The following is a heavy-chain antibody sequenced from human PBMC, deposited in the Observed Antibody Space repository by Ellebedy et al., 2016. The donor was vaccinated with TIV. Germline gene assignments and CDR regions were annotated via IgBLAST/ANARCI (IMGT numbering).Heavy chain of an antibody. CDR2: LSGSGGST. CDR1: GFTFSSYA. V-gene: IGHV3-23*01. D-gene: IGHD1-26*01. Sequence: GESLKISCAASGFTFSSYAMSWVRQAPGKGLEWVSSLSGSGGSTYYADSVKGRFTISRGNSKNTLYMQMNSLRAEDTAVYYCSRDVAPSGIENYFDYWGQGTLVTVSS. CDR3: SRDVAPSGIENYFDY. J-gene: IGHJ4*01.